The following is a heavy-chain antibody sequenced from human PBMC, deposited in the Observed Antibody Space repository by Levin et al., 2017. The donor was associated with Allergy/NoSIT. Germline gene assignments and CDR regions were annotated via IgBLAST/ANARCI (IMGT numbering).Heavy chain of an antibody. J-gene: IGHJ2*01. CDR2: IYYSGST. Sequence: GSLRLSCTVSGGSISSYYWSWIRQPPGKGLEWIGYIYYSGSTNYNPSLKSRVTISVDTSKNQFSLKLSSVTAADTAVYYCARYYYYDSSGYYRSYWYFDLWGRGTLVTVSS. CDR3: ARYYYYDSSGYYRSYWYFDL. CDR1: GGSISSYY. D-gene: IGHD3-22*01. V-gene: IGHV4-59*01.